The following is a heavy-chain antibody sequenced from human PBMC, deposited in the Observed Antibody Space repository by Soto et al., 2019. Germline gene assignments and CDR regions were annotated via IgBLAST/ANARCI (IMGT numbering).Heavy chain of an antibody. CDR2: IYDTGISGYTPST. J-gene: IGHJ6*02. V-gene: IGHV4-4*08. D-gene: IGHD2-21*02. CDR3: ARFFGGDCSGSVCHEIAYFRMDV. Sequence: SETLSLTCTVSGGSITSSYWSWIRRPPGKGLEWIAYIYDTGISGYTPSTSYNPSLKSRITISVDTSKNQFSLIVTSVTAADTAVYYFARFFGGDCSGSVCHEIAYFRMDVWGQGTTVTVSS. CDR1: GGSITSSY.